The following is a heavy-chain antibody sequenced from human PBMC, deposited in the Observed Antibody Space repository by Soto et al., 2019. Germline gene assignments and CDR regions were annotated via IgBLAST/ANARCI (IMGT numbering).Heavy chain of an antibody. V-gene: IGHV1-18*01. CDR3: ARDYGGYFLFTLHY. J-gene: IGHJ4*02. CDR1: GYTFTSYG. D-gene: IGHD4-17*01. CDR2: ISDSNGNT. Sequence: QVQLVQSGAEVKKPGASVEVSCKATGYTFTSYGISWVRQAPGHGLEWMGWISDSNGNTNYAQKLQGRVTMTTDTSTSTAYMALRSLRSDDTAVYYCARDYGGYFLFTLHYWGQGTLVTVSS.